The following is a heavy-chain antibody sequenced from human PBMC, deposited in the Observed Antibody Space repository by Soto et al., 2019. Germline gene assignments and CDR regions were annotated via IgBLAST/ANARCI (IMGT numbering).Heavy chain of an antibody. CDR1: GGTFSSYT. CDR2: IIPILGIA. J-gene: IGHJ4*02. Sequence: QVQLVQSGAEVKKPGSSVKVSCKASGGTFSSYTISWVRQAPGQGLEWMGRIIPILGIANYAQKFQGRVTITADKSTSTAYMELSSLRSEDMAVYYCASVGTGTTVSRPFDYWGQGTLVTVSS. CDR3: ASVGTGTTVSRPFDY. D-gene: IGHD1-7*01. V-gene: IGHV1-69*02.